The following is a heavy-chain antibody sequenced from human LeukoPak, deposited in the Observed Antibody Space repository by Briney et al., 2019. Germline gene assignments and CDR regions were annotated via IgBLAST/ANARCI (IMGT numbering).Heavy chain of an antibody. CDR2: IYHSGST. CDR1: GYSISSGYY. D-gene: IGHD1-26*01. CDR3: ASTVRWEPPFDY. J-gene: IGHJ4*02. V-gene: IGHV4-38-2*02. Sequence: SETLSLTCTVSGYSISSGYYWGWIRQPPGKGLEWIGGIYHSGSTYYNPSLKSRVTISVDTSKNQFSLKLSSVTAADTAVYYCASTVRWEPPFDYWGQGTLVTVSS.